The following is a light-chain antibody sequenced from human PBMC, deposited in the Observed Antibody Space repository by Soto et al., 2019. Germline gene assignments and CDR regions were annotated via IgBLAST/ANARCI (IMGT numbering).Light chain of an antibody. CDR1: KSISSW. J-gene: IGKJ1*01. CDR2: DAS. CDR3: QQYDSYVWT. Sequence: DIPMTQSPSTVSASVGDRVTITCRASKSISSWLAWYQTKPGKAPKFLIYDASNLESGVPSRFSCSGSETEFTLNITYMQPDDAETYYCQQYDSYVWTFGQGTKVEIK. V-gene: IGKV1-5*01.